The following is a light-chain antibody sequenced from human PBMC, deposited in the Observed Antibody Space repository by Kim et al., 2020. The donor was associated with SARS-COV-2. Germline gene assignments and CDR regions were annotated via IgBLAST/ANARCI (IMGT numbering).Light chain of an antibody. V-gene: IGKV1-8*01. CDR3: QQYYSYPPLT. CDR1: QRISSY. CDR2: DAS. Sequence: STGDRVTITCRASQRISSYLAWYQQKPGKAPKLLIYDASTLHSGVPSRFSGSGSGTDFTLTISCLQSEDFATYYCQQYYSYPPLTFGGGTKVDIK. J-gene: IGKJ4*01.